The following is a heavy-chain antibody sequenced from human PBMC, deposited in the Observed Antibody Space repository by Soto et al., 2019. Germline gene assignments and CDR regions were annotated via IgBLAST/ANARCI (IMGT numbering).Heavy chain of an antibody. J-gene: IGHJ4*02. D-gene: IGHD3-9*01. CDR3: ARGSGLRYFDWLLPRGFDY. CDR1: GGSFSGYY. CDR2: INHSGST. Sequence: SETLSLTCAVYGGSFSGYYWSWIRQPPGKGLEWIGEINHSGSTNYNPSLKSRVTISVDTSKNQFSLKLSSVTAADTAVYYCARGSGLRYFDWLLPRGFDYWGQGTLVTVSS. V-gene: IGHV4-34*01.